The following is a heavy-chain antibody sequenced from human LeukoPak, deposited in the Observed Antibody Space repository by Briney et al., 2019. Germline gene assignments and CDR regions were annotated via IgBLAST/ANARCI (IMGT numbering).Heavy chain of an antibody. CDR2: INHSGST. V-gene: IGHV4-34*01. CDR1: GGSFSGYY. CDR3: ARDTRTGGYYYYYGMDV. D-gene: IGHD3/OR15-3a*01. Sequence: SETLSLTCAVYGGSFSGYYWSWIRQPPGKGLEWIGEINHSGSTNYNPSLKSRVTISVDTSKNQFSLKLSSVTAADTAVYYCARDTRTGGYYYYYGMDVWGQGTTVTVSS. J-gene: IGHJ6*02.